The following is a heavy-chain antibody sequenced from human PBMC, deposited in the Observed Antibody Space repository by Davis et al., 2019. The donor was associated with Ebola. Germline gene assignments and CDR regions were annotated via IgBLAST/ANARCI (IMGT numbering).Heavy chain of an antibody. Sequence: SLKISCAASGFTFDDYAMHWVRQAPGKGLEWVSGISWNSGSIGYADSVKGRFTISRDNAKNSLYLQMNSLRAEDTALYYCAKDSTVTNGDFDYWGQGTLVTVSS. J-gene: IGHJ4*02. CDR2: ISWNSGSI. CDR3: AKDSTVTNGDFDY. D-gene: IGHD4-17*01. CDR1: GFTFDDYA. V-gene: IGHV3-9*01.